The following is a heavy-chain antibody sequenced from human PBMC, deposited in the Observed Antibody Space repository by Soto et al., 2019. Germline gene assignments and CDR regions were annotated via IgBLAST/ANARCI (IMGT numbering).Heavy chain of an antibody. CDR1: RGSVSSQTHF. Sequence: LSRTCTVTRGSVSSQTHFWTWIRQPPGKGLEWIGYKYYSGISNYNPSLQSRVTISVDTSKNQFSLRLTSVTAADTAVYYCVREDMSGTYYFDAWGQGALVTVSS. CDR2: KYYSGIS. D-gene: IGHD1-26*01. V-gene: IGHV4-61*01. CDR3: VREDMSGTYYFDA. J-gene: IGHJ4*02.